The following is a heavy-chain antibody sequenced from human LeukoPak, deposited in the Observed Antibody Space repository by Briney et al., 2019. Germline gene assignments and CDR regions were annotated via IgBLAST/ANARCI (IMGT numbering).Heavy chain of an antibody. CDR1: GFTFSSYA. Sequence: GGSLRLSCAASGFTFSSYAMHWVRQAPGKGLEWVAVISYDGSNKYYADSVKGRFTISRDNSKNTLYLQINSLRAEDTAVYYCARPIVVVITGAFDIWGQGTMVTVSS. D-gene: IGHD3-22*01. V-gene: IGHV3-30-3*01. CDR3: ARPIVVVITGAFDI. J-gene: IGHJ3*02. CDR2: ISYDGSNK.